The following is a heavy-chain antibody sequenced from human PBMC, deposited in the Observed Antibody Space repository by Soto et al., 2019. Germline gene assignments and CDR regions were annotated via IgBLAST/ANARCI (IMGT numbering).Heavy chain of an antibody. J-gene: IGHJ4*02. D-gene: IGHD6-13*01. CDR1: GFTFSSYG. CDR2: ISSAGNNR. CDR3: AKDPSSSWPFDY. V-gene: IGHV3-30*18. Sequence: QGQLVESGGGVVQSGRSLRLYCAASGFTFSSYGMHWVRQAPGKGLEWVTFISSAGNNRYYADTVKGRFIISRDNSKNTVYLQMNSLRPEDTAVYYCAKDPSSSWPFDYWGQGTLVTVSS.